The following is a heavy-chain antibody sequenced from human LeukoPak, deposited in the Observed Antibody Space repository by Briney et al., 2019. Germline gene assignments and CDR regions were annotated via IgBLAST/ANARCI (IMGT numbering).Heavy chain of an antibody. CDR3: ARAKRSYYYYGMDV. Sequence: PSETLSLTCAVYGGSFSGYYWSWIRQPPGKGLEWIGEINHSGSTNYNPSLKSRVTISVDTSKNQFSLKLSSVTAADTAVYYCARAKRSYYYYGMDVWGKGPRSPSPQ. CDR2: INHSGST. D-gene: IGHD4/OR15-4a*01. CDR1: GGSFSGYY. J-gene: IGHJ6*04. V-gene: IGHV4-34*01.